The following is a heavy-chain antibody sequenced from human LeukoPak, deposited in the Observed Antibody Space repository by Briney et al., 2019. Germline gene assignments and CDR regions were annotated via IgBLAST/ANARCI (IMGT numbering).Heavy chain of an antibody. CDR2: IYYSGST. J-gene: IGHJ5*02. CDR1: GGSISSGGYY. CDR3: AREGYGSGLQGGFDP. D-gene: IGHD3-10*01. V-gene: IGHV4-30-2*01. Sequence: PSETLSLTCTVSGGSISSGGYYWSWIRQPPGKGLEWIGYIYYSGSTYYNPSLKSRVTISVDTSKNQFSLKLSSVTAADTAVYYCAREGYGSGLQGGFDPWGQGTLVTVSS.